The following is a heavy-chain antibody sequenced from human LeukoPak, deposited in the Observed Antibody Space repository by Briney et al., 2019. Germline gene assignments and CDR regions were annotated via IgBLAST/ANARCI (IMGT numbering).Heavy chain of an antibody. CDR1: SGSFSSSSYF. CDR2: INYSGTT. Sequence: SETLSLTCTVSSGSFSSSSYFCGWIRQSPGIGLEWIATINYSGTTYYNPSLKSRVTTSVDTSKNQFSLKLTSVTAADTAVYYCARMRGGVQLWGDWGQGTLVTVSS. D-gene: IGHD1-1*01. V-gene: IGHV4-39*01. CDR3: ARMRGGVQLWGD. J-gene: IGHJ4*02.